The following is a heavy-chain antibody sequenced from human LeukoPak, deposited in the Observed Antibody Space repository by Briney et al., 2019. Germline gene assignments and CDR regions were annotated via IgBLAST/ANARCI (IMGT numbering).Heavy chain of an antibody. Sequence: GGSARLSCVASGFTFSNYAMSWVRRAPGKRLEWVSVISGSGGVISASGGATYYAESARGRFTISRDNSENTLYLQLNSLRAEDTAVYYCAKHFGSGTYYNYLDYWGQGTLVTVSS. CDR3: AKHFGSGTYYNYLDY. V-gene: IGHV3-23*01. D-gene: IGHD3-10*01. CDR2: ISGSGGVISASGGAT. J-gene: IGHJ4*02. CDR1: GFTFSNYA.